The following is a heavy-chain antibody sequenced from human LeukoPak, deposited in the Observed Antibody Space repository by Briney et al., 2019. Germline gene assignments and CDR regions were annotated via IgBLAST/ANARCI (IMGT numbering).Heavy chain of an antibody. D-gene: IGHD2-21*01. J-gene: IGHJ5*02. CDR1: GYTFTGYY. V-gene: IGHV1-2*02. CDR3: ARDLLAYCGGDCYSIDP. CDR2: INPNSGGT. Sequence: ASVKVSCKASGYTFTGYYMHWVRQAPGQGLGWMGWINPNSGGTNYAQKFQGRVTMTRDTSISTAYMELSRLRSDDTAVYYCARDLLAYCGGDCYSIDPWGQGTLVTVSS.